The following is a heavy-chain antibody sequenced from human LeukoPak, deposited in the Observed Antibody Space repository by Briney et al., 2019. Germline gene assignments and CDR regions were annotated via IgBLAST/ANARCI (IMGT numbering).Heavy chain of an antibody. CDR1: GGSISSHY. Sequence: SETLSLTCTVSGGSISSHYWSWILQPPGKELEGMGYIYYSGSTNYNPSLKSRVTISVDTSKNQFSLKLSSVTAADTAVYYCARDGGYYYDSSGYSHDAFDIWGQGTMVTVSS. V-gene: IGHV4-59*11. D-gene: IGHD3-22*01. CDR3: ARDGGYYYDSSGYSHDAFDI. J-gene: IGHJ3*02. CDR2: IYYSGST.